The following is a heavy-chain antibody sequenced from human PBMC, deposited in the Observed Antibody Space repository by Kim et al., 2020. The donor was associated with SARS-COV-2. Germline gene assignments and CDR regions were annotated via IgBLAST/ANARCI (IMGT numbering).Heavy chain of an antibody. J-gene: IGHJ4*02. CDR1: GFTFSSYS. CDR2: INSNSGYI. V-gene: IGHV3-21*01. CDR3: ARTVLINYDFGSGYYNYPVY. Sequence: GGSLRLSCAASGFTFSSYSMSWVRQAPGKGLEWVSSINSNSGYIYYADSVKGRFTISRDNAKNSLYLQMNSLRAEDTAVYYCARTVLINYDFGSGYYNYPVYWGQGTLVTLSS. D-gene: IGHD3-3*01.